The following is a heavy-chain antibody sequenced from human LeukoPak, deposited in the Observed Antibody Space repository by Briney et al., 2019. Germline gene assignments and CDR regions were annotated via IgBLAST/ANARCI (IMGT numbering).Heavy chain of an antibody. V-gene: IGHV3-23*01. J-gene: IGHJ4*02. CDR1: GFTFSSYA. CDR2: ISGSGGDT. CDR3: AKEGAYYDFWSGSGWGY. D-gene: IGHD3-3*01. Sequence: PGGSLRLSCAASGFTFSSYAMSWVRQAPGKGLEWVSAISGSGGDTYYADSVKGRFTISRDNSKTMLYLQMRSLRAEDMAVYYCAKEGAYYDFWSGSGWGYWGQGTLVTVSS.